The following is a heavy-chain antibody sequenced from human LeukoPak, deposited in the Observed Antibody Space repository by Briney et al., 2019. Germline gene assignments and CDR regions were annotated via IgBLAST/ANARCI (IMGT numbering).Heavy chain of an antibody. CDR3: AREAMSIRNTWFGEHFDY. D-gene: IGHD3-10*01. Sequence: ASVKVSCKASGYTFTGYYMHWVRQAPGQGLEWMGWINPNSGGTNYAQKFQGRVTMTRDTSISTAYMELSRLRSDDTAVYYCAREAMSIRNTWFGEHFDYWGQGTLVTVSS. CDR2: INPNSGGT. V-gene: IGHV1-2*02. CDR1: GYTFTGYY. J-gene: IGHJ4*02.